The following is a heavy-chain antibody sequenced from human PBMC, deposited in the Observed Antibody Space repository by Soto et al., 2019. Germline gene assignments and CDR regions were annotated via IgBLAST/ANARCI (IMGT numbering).Heavy chain of an antibody. CDR3: ARVRRAVAGKAGEFDY. CDR2: INPSGGST. D-gene: IGHD6-19*01. CDR1: GYTFTSYY. V-gene: IGHV1-46*01. Sequence: QVQLVQSGAEVKKPGASVKVSCKASGYTFTSYYMHWVRQAPGQGLEWMGIINPSGGSTSYAQKYQGRVTMTRDTSTSTVYKELSSLRPEGTAVYYCARVRRAVAGKAGEFDYWGHGTLVTVSS. J-gene: IGHJ4*01.